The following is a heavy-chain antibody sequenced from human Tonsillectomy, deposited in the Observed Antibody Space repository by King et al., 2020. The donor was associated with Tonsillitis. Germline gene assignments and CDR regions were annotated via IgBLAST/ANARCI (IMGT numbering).Heavy chain of an antibody. D-gene: IGHD6-13*01. Sequence: EVQLVESGGGLVQPGGSLRLSCAASGFTFSSFAMNWVRQAPGKGLEWVSAISGSGGNTFYADSVKARFTISRDNSKNTLFLQMNSLRADDTAVYYCAKSGGVAATGTFRDYYYYYMDVWGKGTTVAVSS. CDR3: AKSGGVAATGTFRDYYYYYMDV. CDR2: ISGSGGNT. CDR1: GFTFSSFA. J-gene: IGHJ6*03. V-gene: IGHV3-23*04.